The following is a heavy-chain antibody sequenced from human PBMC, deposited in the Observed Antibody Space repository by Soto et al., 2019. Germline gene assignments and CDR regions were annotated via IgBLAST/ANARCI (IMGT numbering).Heavy chain of an antibody. CDR1: GFTFSSYD. V-gene: IGHV3-23*01. CDR3: GQLRALSWYFDL. Sequence: EVQLLESGGGLVQPGGSLRLSCAASGFTFSSYDMSWVRQAPGKGLEWVSAISGSGGSTYYADSVKGRFTLSRDNSKNPLYLQMNRLRAEDSAVYYCGQLRALSWYFDLWGRGPLVTVSS. D-gene: IGHD1-1*01. CDR2: ISGSGGST. J-gene: IGHJ2*01.